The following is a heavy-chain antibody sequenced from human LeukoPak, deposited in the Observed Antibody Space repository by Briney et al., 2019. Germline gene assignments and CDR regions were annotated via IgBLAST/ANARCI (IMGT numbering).Heavy chain of an antibody. Sequence: SETLSLTCTVSGGSISSYYWSWIRQPPGKGLEWIGYTYYSGSTNYNPSLKSRVTISVDTSKNQFSLKLSSVTAADTAVYYCAREAKGYSGFTYWGQGTLVTVSS. V-gene: IGHV4-59*01. D-gene: IGHD5-12*01. CDR1: GGSISSYY. J-gene: IGHJ4*02. CDR3: AREAKGYSGFTY. CDR2: TYYSGST.